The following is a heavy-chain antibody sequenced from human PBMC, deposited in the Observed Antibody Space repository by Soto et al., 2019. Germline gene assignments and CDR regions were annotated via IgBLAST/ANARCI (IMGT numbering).Heavy chain of an antibody. Sequence: ASVKVSCKASGYTFTSYGISWVRQAPGQGLEWMGWINAYNGDINYAQKFQGRVTMTTETTTNSAYLELGSLRSDDTAVYYCTRETIAGPSCTSTSCYQYWGQGTQVTVSS. J-gene: IGHJ4*02. D-gene: IGHD2-2*01. V-gene: IGHV1-18*04. CDR2: INAYNGDI. CDR1: GYTFTSYG. CDR3: TRETIAGPSCTSTSCYQY.